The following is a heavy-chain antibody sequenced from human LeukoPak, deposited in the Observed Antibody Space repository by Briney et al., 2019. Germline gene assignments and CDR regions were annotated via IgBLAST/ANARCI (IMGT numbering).Heavy chain of an antibody. CDR1: GYTFTSQY. J-gene: IGHJ3*02. Sequence: ASVKVSCKASGYTFTSQYMHWVRQAPGQGLEWMGIINPTGGSTSYAQKFQGRVTITADESTSTAYMELSSLRSEDTAVYYCARDVEYSSSSAFDIWGQGTMVTVSS. D-gene: IGHD6-6*01. CDR2: INPTGGST. CDR3: ARDVEYSSSSAFDI. V-gene: IGHV1-46*01.